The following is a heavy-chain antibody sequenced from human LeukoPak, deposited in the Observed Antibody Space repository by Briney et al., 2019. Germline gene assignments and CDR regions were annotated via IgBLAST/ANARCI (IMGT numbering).Heavy chain of an antibody. V-gene: IGHV1-69*05. J-gene: IGHJ5*02. CDR2: IIPIFGTA. D-gene: IGHD4-17*01. CDR1: GGTFSSYA. CDR3: ARDLDYGDYNLFDP. Sequence: VASVKVSCKASGGTFSSYAISWVRQAPGQGLEWMGGIIPIFGTANYAQKFQGRVTITTDESTSTAYMELSSLRSEDTAVYYCARDLDYGDYNLFDPWGQGTLVTVSS.